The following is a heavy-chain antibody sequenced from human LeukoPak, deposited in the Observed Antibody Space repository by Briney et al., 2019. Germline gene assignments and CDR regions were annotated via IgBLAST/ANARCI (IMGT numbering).Heavy chain of an antibody. V-gene: IGHV3-66*01. CDR2: IYSGGST. CDR3: ARGSGSYNWFDP. D-gene: IGHD3-10*01. Sequence: SGGSLRLSCAASGFTVSSNYMSWVRQAPGKGLEWVSVIYSGGSTYYADSVKGRFTISRDHSKNTLYLQMNSLRVEDTAVYYCARGSGSYNWFDPWGQGTLVTVSS. CDR1: GFTVSSNY. J-gene: IGHJ5*02.